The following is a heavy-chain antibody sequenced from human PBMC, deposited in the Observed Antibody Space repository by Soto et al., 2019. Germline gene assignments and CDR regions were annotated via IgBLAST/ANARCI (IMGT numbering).Heavy chain of an antibody. J-gene: IGHJ4*02. CDR2: IKQDGSEK. CDR1: GFTFSSYW. CDR3: ARAGHSGWYVLFGY. Sequence: EVQLVESGGGLVQPGGSLRLSRAASGFTFSSYWMSWVRQAPGKGLEWVANIKQDGSEKYYVDSVKGRFTISRDNAKNSLYLQMNSLRAEDTAVYYCARAGHSGWYVLFGYWGQGTLVTVSS. V-gene: IGHV3-7*01. D-gene: IGHD6-19*01.